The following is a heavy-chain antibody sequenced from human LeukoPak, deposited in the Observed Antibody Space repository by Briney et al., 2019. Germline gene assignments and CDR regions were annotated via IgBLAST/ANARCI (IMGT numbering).Heavy chain of an antibody. D-gene: IGHD2-2*02. V-gene: IGHV3-11*04. CDR3: ARNTQYCSSTSCYKCDY. J-gene: IGHJ4*02. CDR2: ISSSGSTI. CDR1: GFTFSDYY. Sequence: GGSLRLSCAASGFTFSDYYMSWIRQAPGKGLEWVSYISSSGSTIYYADSVKGRFTISRDNAKNSLYLQMNSLRAEDTAVYYCARNTQYCSSTSCYKCDYWGQGTLVTVSS.